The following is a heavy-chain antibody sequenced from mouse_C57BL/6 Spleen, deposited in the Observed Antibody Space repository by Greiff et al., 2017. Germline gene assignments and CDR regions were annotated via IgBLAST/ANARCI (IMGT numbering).Heavy chain of an antibody. J-gene: IGHJ3*01. CDR2: INPNNGGT. D-gene: IGHD3-2*02. CDR3: ARTAQATLGFAY. Sequence: EVQLQQSGPELVKPGASVKISCKASGYTFTDYYMNWVKQSHGKSLEWIGDINPNNGGTSYNQKFKGKATLTVDKSSSTAYMELRSLTSEDSAVYYCARTAQATLGFAYWGQGTLVTVSA. CDR1: GYTFTDYY. V-gene: IGHV1-26*01.